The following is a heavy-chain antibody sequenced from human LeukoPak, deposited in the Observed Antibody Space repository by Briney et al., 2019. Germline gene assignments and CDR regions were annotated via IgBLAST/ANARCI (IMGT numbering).Heavy chain of an antibody. Sequence: SGGGVVQPGGSLRLSCAASGFTFSSYGMHWVRQAPGKGLEWVAFIRYDGSNKYYADSVKGRFTISRDNSKNTLYLQMNSLRAEDTAVYYCAKDSNSFHYYDSSGPKGYFDYWGQGTLITVSS. CDR2: IRYDGSNK. D-gene: IGHD3-22*01. J-gene: IGHJ4*02. CDR1: GFTFSSYG. V-gene: IGHV3-30*02. CDR3: AKDSNSFHYYDSSGPKGYFDY.